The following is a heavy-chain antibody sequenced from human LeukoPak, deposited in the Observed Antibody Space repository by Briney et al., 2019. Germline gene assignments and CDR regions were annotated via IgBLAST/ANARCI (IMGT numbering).Heavy chain of an antibody. V-gene: IGHV3-7*01. J-gene: IGHJ4*01. D-gene: IGHD3-10*01. Sequence: GGSLRLSCAVSALFFSDDWMNWVRQLQGKVLEWVANIHEDGSAQGYVASVRGRFAISRDNAKTSLYLQMNSLRVEDTAIYYCATRESSMARSHWGHGTLVTVSS. CDR2: IHEDGSAQ. CDR1: ALFFSDDW. CDR3: ATRESSMARSH.